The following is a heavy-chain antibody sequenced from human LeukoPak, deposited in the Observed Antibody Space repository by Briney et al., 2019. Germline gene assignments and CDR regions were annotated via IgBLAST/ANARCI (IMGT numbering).Heavy chain of an antibody. D-gene: IGHD3-22*01. J-gene: IGHJ3*02. V-gene: IGHV5-51*01. CDR1: GYSFTSYW. CDR2: IYPGDSDT. CDR3: ARRSRDYDSSGSLRVVYAFDI. Sequence: GESLKISCKGSGYSFTSYWIGWVRQMPGKGLEWMGIIYPGDSDTRYSPSFQGQVTISADKSISTAYLQWSSLKASDTAMYYCARRSRDYDSSGSLRVVYAFDIWGQGTMVTVSS.